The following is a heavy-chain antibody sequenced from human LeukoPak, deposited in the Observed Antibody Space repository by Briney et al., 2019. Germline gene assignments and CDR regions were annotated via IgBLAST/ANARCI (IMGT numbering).Heavy chain of an antibody. J-gene: IGHJ3*02. D-gene: IGHD2-8*01. CDR1: GFTFRSHW. CDR2: IKSKTDGGTT. Sequence: GGSLRLSCEASGFTFRSHWMSWVRQAPGKGLEWVGRIKSKTDGGTTDYAAPVKGRFTISRDDSKNTLYLQMNSLKTEDTAVYYCTTDHRVFAFDIWGQGTMVTVSS. CDR3: TTDHRVFAFDI. V-gene: IGHV3-15*01.